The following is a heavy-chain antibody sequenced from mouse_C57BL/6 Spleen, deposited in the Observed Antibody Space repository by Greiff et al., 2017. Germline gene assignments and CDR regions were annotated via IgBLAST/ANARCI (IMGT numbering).Heavy chain of an antibody. D-gene: IGHD4-1*01. CDR2: IDPENGDT. CDR1: GFNIQDDY. CDR3: TRRSGVYFDY. Sequence: VQLQQSGAELVRPGASVKLSCTASGFNIQDDYMHWVKQRPEQGLEWIGWIDPENGDTEYASKFQGKATITADTSSNTAYLQLSSLTSEDTAVYYCTRRSGVYFDYWGQGTTLTVSA. V-gene: IGHV14-4*01. J-gene: IGHJ2*01.